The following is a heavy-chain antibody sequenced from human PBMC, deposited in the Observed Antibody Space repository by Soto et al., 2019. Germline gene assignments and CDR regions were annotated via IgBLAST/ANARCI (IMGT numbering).Heavy chain of an antibody. V-gene: IGHV3-23*01. CDR2: ISGSGGST. J-gene: IGHJ5*02. Sequence: GGSLRLSCAASGFTFSSYAMSWVRQAPGKGLEWVSAISGSGGSTYYADSVKGRFTISRDNSKNTLYLQMNSLRAEDTAVYYCANLEMLYSGYDFDPWGQGTLVTVSS. CDR3: ANLEMLYSGYDFDP. D-gene: IGHD5-12*01. CDR1: GFTFSSYA.